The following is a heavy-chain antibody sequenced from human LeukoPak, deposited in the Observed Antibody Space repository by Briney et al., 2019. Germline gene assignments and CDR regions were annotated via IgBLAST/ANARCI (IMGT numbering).Heavy chain of an antibody. CDR1: GFTFSSYA. V-gene: IGHV3-23*01. D-gene: IGHD6-13*01. CDR3: EAAAGTGMYYFDY. J-gene: IGHJ4*02. CDR2: IRSTGGST. Sequence: GGSLRLSCAASGFTFSSYAITWVRQAPGKGLEWVSSIRSTGGSTYYADSVKGRFTISRDNSKNTLYLQMNSLRAEDTAVYYCEAAAGTGMYYFDYWGQGTLVTVSS.